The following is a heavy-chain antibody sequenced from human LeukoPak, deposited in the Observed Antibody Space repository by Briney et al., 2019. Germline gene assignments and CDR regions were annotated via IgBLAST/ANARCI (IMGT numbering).Heavy chain of an antibody. CDR1: GFTFDDYA. CDR2: ISWNSGSI. J-gene: IGHJ4*02. Sequence: GRSLRLSCAASGFTFDDYAMHWVRQAPWKGLEWVSGISWNSGSIGYADSVKGRLTISRDNAEKSLYLQMDSLRGEDTAVYYCTRDVASSTYHFESSGLLDYRGQGTLVTASS. D-gene: IGHD3-22*01. CDR3: TRDVASSTYHFESSGLLDY. V-gene: IGHV3-9*01.